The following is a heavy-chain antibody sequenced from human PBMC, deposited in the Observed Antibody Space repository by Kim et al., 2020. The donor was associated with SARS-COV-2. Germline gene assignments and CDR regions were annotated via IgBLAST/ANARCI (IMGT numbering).Heavy chain of an antibody. Sequence: KKYYGDSVKGRFTISRDNSRNTLYLQMNSLGAEDTAVYYCARLYGTTIDYWGQGTLVTVSS. J-gene: IGHJ4*02. CDR2: KK. V-gene: IGHV3-33*01. CDR3: ARLYGTTIDY. D-gene: IGHD4-17*01.